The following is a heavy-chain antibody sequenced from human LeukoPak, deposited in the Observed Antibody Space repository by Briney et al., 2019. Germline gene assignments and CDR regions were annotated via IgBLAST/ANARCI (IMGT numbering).Heavy chain of an antibody. J-gene: IGHJ4*02. CDR1: GGSISSYY. Sequence: SETLSLTCTVSGGSISSYYWSWIRQPPGKGLEWIGYIYYSGSTNYNPSLKSRVTISVDTSKNQFSLKLSSVTAADTAVYYCARGAYYYDSSLFDYWGQGILVTVSS. V-gene: IGHV4-59*01. D-gene: IGHD3-22*01. CDR3: ARGAYYYDSSLFDY. CDR2: IYYSGST.